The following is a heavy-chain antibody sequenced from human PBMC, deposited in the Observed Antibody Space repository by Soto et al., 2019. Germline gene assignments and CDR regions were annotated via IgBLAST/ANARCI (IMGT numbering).Heavy chain of an antibody. D-gene: IGHD1-7*01. CDR3: ASSITGTTRNYYYYGMDV. V-gene: IGHV5-51*01. J-gene: IGHJ6*02. Sequence: GESLKISCKGSGYSFTSYWIGWVRQMPGKGLEWMGIIYPGDSDTRYSPSFQGQVTISADKSISTAYLQWSSLKASDTAMYYCASSITGTTRNYYYYGMDVWGQGTTVTAP. CDR1: GYSFTSYW. CDR2: IYPGDSDT.